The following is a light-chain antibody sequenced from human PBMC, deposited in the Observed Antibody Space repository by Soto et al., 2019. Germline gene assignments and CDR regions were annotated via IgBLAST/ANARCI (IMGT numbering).Light chain of an antibody. J-gene: IGLJ3*02. CDR1: SSDVGGYNY. CDR2: EVS. Sequence: QSVLTQPPSASGSPGQSVTISCTGTSSDVGGYNYVFWYQQHPGKAPKLMIYEVSKRPSGVPDRFSGSKSGNTASLTVSGLQAEDEADYYCTSYAGDTSLGVLGGGTQLTVL. V-gene: IGLV2-8*01. CDR3: TSYAGDTSLGV.